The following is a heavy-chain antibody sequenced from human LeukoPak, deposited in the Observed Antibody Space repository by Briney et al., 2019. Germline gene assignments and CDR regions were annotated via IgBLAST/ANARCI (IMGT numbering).Heavy chain of an antibody. V-gene: IGHV3-30-3*01. Sequence: GRSLRLSCAASGFTFSSYAMHWVRQAPGKWLEWVALISYDGSGQYYTESVKGRFTISRDNSKNTLYLQVNRLRVEDTAVYYCARANRPFHTSGWYKDYWGQGTLVTVSS. CDR3: ARANRPFHTSGWYKDY. J-gene: IGHJ4*02. CDR2: ISYDGSGQ. CDR1: GFTFSSYA. D-gene: IGHD6-19*01.